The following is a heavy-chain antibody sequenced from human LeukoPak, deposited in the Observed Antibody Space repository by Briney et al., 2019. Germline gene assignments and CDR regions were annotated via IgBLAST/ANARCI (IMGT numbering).Heavy chain of an antibody. V-gene: IGHV1-18*01. CDR1: GYTFTSYG. CDR2: ISAYNGNT. D-gene: IGHD3-16*02. J-gene: IGHJ3*02. Sequence: ASVKVSCKASGYTFTSYGISWVRQAPGQGLEWMGWISAYNGNTNYAQKLQARVTMTTDTSTSTAYMELRSLRSDDTAVYYCARDYVWGSYRPTHDAFDIWGQGTMVTVSS. CDR3: ARDYVWGSYRPTHDAFDI.